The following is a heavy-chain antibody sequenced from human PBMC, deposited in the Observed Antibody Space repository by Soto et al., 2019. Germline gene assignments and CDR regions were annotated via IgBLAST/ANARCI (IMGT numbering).Heavy chain of an antibody. CDR1: GFTISSNF. Sequence: EVQLVESGGGMIQPGGSLRLSCAASGFTISSNFVSWVRQAPGKGLEWVSVTYKYGSTYYADSVKGRFTVSRDNAKNTVYLQMNSLRADDSAVYYCARKSSGGWYPYFESWGQGTLVTVSS. J-gene: IGHJ4*02. CDR2: TYKYGST. CDR3: ARKSSGGWYPYFES. V-gene: IGHV3-53*01. D-gene: IGHD6-19*01.